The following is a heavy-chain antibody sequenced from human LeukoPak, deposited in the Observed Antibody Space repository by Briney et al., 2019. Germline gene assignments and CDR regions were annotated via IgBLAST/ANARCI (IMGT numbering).Heavy chain of an antibody. V-gene: IGHV1-69*05. CDR2: IIPIFGTA. J-gene: IGHJ3*02. CDR1: GGTFSSYA. D-gene: IGHD2-15*01. Sequence: GASVKVSCKASGGTFSSYAISWVRQAPGQGLEWMGGIIPIFGTANYAQKFQGRVTITTDESTSTAYMELSSLRSEDTAVYYSARAPRLPNKRDAFDIWGQGTMVTVSS. CDR3: ARAPRLPNKRDAFDI.